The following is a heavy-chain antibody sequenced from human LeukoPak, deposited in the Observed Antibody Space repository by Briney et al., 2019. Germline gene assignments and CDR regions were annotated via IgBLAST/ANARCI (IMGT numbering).Heavy chain of an antibody. D-gene: IGHD3-3*01. CDR3: AKERDYDFWSGYYTPLDY. Sequence: PGRSLRLSCAASGFTFSSYGMHWVRQAPGKGLEWVAVISYDGSNKYYADSVKGRFTISRDNSKNTLYLQMNSLRAEDTAVYYCAKERDYDFWSGYYTPLDYWGQGTLVTVSS. J-gene: IGHJ4*02. V-gene: IGHV3-30*18. CDR1: GFTFSSYG. CDR2: ISYDGSNK.